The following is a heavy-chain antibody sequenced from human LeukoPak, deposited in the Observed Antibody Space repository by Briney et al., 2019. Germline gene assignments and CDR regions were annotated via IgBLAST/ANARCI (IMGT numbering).Heavy chain of an antibody. Sequence: GGSLRLSCAASGFTFSSYAMSWVRQAPGKGLEWVSAISGSGGSTYYADSVKGRFTISGDNSKNTLYLQMNSLRAEDMAVYYCARARGGSGSYYNDWGQGTLVTVSS. CDR2: ISGSGGST. D-gene: IGHD1-26*01. CDR1: GFTFSSYA. V-gene: IGHV3-23*01. CDR3: ARARGGSGSYYND. J-gene: IGHJ4*02.